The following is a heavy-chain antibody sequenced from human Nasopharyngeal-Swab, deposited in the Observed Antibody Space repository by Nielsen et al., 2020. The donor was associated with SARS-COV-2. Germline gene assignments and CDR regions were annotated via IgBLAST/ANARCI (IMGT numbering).Heavy chain of an antibody. Sequence: RQSPGKGLDWIGYIYYSGSTYYNPSLKSRVTISVDTSKNQFSLKLSSVTAADTAVYYCARASVVPAAMDYYYYMDVWGKGTTVTVSS. CDR3: ARASVVPAAMDYYYYMDV. V-gene: IGHV4-30-4*01. J-gene: IGHJ6*03. D-gene: IGHD2-2*01. CDR2: IYYSGST.